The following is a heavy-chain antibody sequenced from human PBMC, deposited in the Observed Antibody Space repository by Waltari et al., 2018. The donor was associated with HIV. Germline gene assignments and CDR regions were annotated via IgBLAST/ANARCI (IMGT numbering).Heavy chain of an antibody. Sequence: QLQLQESGPGLVKPSETLSLTCTVSGGSISSSSYYWGWIRQPPGKGLEWIGSIYYSGSTYYNPSLKSRVTISVDTSKNQFSLKLSSVTAADTAVYYCARRYCSSTSCYGGSNWFDPWGQGTLVTVSS. J-gene: IGHJ5*02. CDR2: IYYSGST. CDR3: ARRYCSSTSCYGGSNWFDP. D-gene: IGHD2-2*01. CDR1: GGSISSSSYY. V-gene: IGHV4-39*01.